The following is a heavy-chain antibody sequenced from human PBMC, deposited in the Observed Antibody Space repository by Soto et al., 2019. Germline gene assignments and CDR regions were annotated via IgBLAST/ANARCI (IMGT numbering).Heavy chain of an antibody. CDR3: ARNRYGGYDFDY. CDR1: SGSITSSNW. V-gene: IGHV4-4*02. Sequence: QVQLQESDPGLVKPSGTLSLTCAVSSGSITSSNWWSWVRQPPGKGLEWIGEVSHSGSTNYIPSLKSRVTISVDKSSNQFSLRLSSVTAADTAVYYCARNRYGGYDFDYWGQGTLVTVSS. D-gene: IGHD5-12*01. CDR2: VSHSGST. J-gene: IGHJ4*02.